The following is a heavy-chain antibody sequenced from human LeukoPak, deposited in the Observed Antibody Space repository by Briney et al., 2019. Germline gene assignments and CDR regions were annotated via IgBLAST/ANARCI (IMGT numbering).Heavy chain of an antibody. CDR1: GGTFSSYA. CDR3: ASFLYGSGGFDP. J-gene: IGHJ5*02. D-gene: IGHD3-10*01. Sequence: ASVKVSCKASGGTFSSYAISWVRQAPGQGLEWMGWISAYNGNTNYAQKLQGRVTMTTDTSTSAAYMELRSLRSDDTAVYYCASFLYGSGGFDPWGQGTLVTVSS. CDR2: ISAYNGNT. V-gene: IGHV1-18*01.